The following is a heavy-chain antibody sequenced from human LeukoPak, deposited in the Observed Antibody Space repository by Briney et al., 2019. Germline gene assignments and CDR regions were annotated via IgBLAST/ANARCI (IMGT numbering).Heavy chain of an antibody. CDR3: AREDCSSTSCYCLN. Sequence: SETLSLTCTVSGGSISRYYWSWIRQPPGKGLEWIGYIYYSGSTNYNPSFKSRVTISVDTSKNQFSLKLSSVTAADTAVYYCAREDCSSTSCYCLNWGQGALVTVSS. CDR2: IYYSGST. CDR1: GGSISRYY. J-gene: IGHJ4*02. D-gene: IGHD2-2*01. V-gene: IGHV4-59*01.